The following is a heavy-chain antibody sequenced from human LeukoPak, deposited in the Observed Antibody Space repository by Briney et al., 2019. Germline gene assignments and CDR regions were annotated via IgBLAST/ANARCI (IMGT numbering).Heavy chain of an antibody. CDR2: IYYSGST. CDR1: GGSISSSSYY. Sequence: SETLSLTCTVSGGSISSSSYYWGWIRQPPGKGLEWIGSIYYSGSTYYNPSLKSRVTISVDTSRNQFSLKLSSVTAADTAVFYCARHFEWLAPPDDFWGQGTLVTVSS. V-gene: IGHV4-39*01. D-gene: IGHD6-19*01. J-gene: IGHJ4*02. CDR3: ARHFEWLAPPDDF.